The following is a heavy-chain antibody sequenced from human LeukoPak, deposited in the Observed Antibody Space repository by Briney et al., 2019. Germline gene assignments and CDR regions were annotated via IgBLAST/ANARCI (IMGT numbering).Heavy chain of an antibody. CDR3: ARGYCSSTSCPYYFDY. CDR1: GGTFSSYS. D-gene: IGHD2-2*01. V-gene: IGHV1-69*13. CDR2: IIPIFGTA. J-gene: IGHJ4*02. Sequence: VASVKVSCKASGGTFSSYSISWVRQAPGQGLEWVGGIIPIFGTANYAQKFQGRVTITADESTSTAYMELSSLRSEDTAVYYCARGYCSSTSCPYYFDYWGQGTLVTVSS.